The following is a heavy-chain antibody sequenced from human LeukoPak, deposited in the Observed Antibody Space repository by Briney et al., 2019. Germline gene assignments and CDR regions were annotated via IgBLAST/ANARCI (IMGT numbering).Heavy chain of an antibody. Sequence: SETLSLTCTVSGGSISSSSYYWGWIRQPPGKGLEWIGSIYYSGSTYYNPSLKSRVTISVDTSKNQFSLKLSSVTAADTAVYYCARGRIVVVIGPVFDYWGQGTLVTVSS. CDR2: IYYSGST. CDR1: GGSISSSSYY. CDR3: ARGRIVVVIGPVFDY. V-gene: IGHV4-39*01. D-gene: IGHD3-22*01. J-gene: IGHJ4*02.